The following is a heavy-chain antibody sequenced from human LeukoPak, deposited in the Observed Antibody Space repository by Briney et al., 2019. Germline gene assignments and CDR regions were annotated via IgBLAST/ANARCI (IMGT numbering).Heavy chain of an antibody. V-gene: IGHV4-59*12. J-gene: IGHJ4*02. CDR3: ARGNGDYVPAPPLDY. D-gene: IGHD4-17*01. Sequence: SETLSLTCTVSGGSISSYYWSWIRQPPGKGLEWIGYIYYSGSTNYNPSLKSRVTISVDTSKNQFSLKLSSVTAADTAVYYCARGNGDYVPAPPLDYWGQGTLVTVSS. CDR2: IYYSGST. CDR1: GGSISSYY.